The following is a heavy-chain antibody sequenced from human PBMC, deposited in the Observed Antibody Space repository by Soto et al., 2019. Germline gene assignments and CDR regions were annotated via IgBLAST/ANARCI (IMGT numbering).Heavy chain of an antibody. V-gene: IGHV1-58*01. J-gene: IGHJ5*02. CDR3: VRRHVSATGIDWFDP. CDR1: GFTFTSSA. Sequence: SVKVSCKASGFTFTSSAVQWVRQARGQRLEWIGWIVVGSGNTKYSPKFQGRVTITRDTSASTAYMELSSLRSEDTAVYYCVRRHVSATGIDWFDPWGQGTLVTVSS. D-gene: IGHD6-13*01. CDR2: IVVGSGNT.